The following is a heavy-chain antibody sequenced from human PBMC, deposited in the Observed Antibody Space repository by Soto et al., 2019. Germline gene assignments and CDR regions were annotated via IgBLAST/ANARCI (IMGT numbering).Heavy chain of an antibody. J-gene: IGHJ6*02. V-gene: IGHV3-43*01. CDR2: ISWDGGST. Sequence: PGGSLRLSCAASGFTFDDYTMHWVRQAPGKGLEWVSLISWDGGSTYYADSVKGRFTISRDNSKNSLYLQMNSLRTEDTALYYCAKDIFRFLARHYYGMDVWGQGTTVTVSS. D-gene: IGHD3-3*01. CDR3: AKDIFRFLARHYYGMDV. CDR1: GFTFDDYT.